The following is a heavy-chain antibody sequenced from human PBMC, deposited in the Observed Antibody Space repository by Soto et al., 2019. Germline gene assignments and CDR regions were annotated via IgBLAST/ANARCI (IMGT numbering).Heavy chain of an antibody. CDR3: ARDKLGDGYNFYYFDY. D-gene: IGHD5-12*01. CDR2: INPSGGST. J-gene: IGHJ4*02. Sequence: GASVKVSCKASGYTFTSYYMHWVRQAPGQGLEWMGIINPSGGSTSYAQKFQGRVTMTRDTSTSTVYMELSSLRSEDTAVYYCARDKLGDGYNFYYFDYWGQGTLVTVSS. V-gene: IGHV1-46*01. CDR1: GYTFTSYY.